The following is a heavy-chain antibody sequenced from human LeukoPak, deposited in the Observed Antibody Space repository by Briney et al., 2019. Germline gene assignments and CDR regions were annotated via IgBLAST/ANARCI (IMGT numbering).Heavy chain of an antibody. CDR1: GFTFSSYW. Sequence: GGSLRLSCETSGFTFSSYWMSWVRLAPGKGLEWVANIKQDGSEKYYVDSVKGRFTISRDNAKNSLYLQMNSLRAEDTAVYYCASPMVRGVMMVYWGQGTLVTVSS. CDR2: IKQDGSEK. CDR3: ASPMVRGVMMVY. V-gene: IGHV3-7*01. J-gene: IGHJ4*02. D-gene: IGHD3-10*01.